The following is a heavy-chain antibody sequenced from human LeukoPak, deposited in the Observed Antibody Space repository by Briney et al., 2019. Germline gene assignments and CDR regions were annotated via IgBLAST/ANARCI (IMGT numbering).Heavy chain of an antibody. J-gene: IGHJ5*02. V-gene: IGHV1-69*05. CDR3: ARSSPLLFVLLDP. CDR1: GGTFSSYA. D-gene: IGHD3-16*01. CDR2: IIPIFGTA. Sequence: SVKVSCKASGGTFSSYAISWVRQAPGQGLEWMGGIIPIFGTANYAQKFQGRVTITTDESTSTAYMELSSLRSEDTAVYYCARSSPLLFVLLDPWGPGTLVTVSS.